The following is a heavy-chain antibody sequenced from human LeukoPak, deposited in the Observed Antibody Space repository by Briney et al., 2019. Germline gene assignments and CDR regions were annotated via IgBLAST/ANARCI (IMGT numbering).Heavy chain of an antibody. J-gene: IGHJ5*02. V-gene: IGHV4-39*07. Sequence: SETLSLTCTVSGGSISSSSYYWGWIRQPPGKGLEWIGSIYYSGSTYYNPSLKSRVTISVDTSKNQFSLKLSSVTAADTAVYYCARGHMVRGVIITFRKGWFDPWGQGTLVTVSS. CDR2: IYYSGST. D-gene: IGHD3-10*01. CDR3: ARGHMVRGVIITFRKGWFDP. CDR1: GGSISSSSYY.